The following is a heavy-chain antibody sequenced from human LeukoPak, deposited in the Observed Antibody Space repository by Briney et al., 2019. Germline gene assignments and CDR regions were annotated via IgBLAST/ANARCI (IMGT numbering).Heavy chain of an antibody. CDR3: ARGPADYNKLNPGDRDGYNYKSKRTPFDY. J-gene: IGHJ4*02. V-gene: IGHV4-39*07. Sequence: SETLSPTCTVSGGSFSSSSYYWAWIRQPPGKGLEWIASIYYSGTTYYNASLKSRVTISVDTSKNQFSLKLSSVTAADTAVYYCARGPADYNKLNPGDRDGYNYKSKRTPFDYWGQGTLVTVSS. CDR1: GGSFSSSSYY. CDR2: IYYSGTT. D-gene: IGHD5-24*01.